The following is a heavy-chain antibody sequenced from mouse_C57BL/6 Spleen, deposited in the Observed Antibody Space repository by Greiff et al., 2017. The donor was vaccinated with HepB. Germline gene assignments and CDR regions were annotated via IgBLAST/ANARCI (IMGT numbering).Heavy chain of an antibody. CDR1: GFTFSDYY. CDR3: ARALRLDAMDY. J-gene: IGHJ4*01. Sequence: EVKLMESEGGLVQPGSSMKLSCTASGFTFSDYYMAWVRQVPEKGLEWVANINYDGSSTYYLDSLKSRFIISRDNAKNILYLQMSSLKSEDTATYYCARALRLDAMDYWGQGTSVTVSS. CDR2: INYDGSST. D-gene: IGHD1-1*01. V-gene: IGHV5-16*01.